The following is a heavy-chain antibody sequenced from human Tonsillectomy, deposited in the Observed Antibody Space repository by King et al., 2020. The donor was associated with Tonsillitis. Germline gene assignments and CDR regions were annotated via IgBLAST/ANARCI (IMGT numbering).Heavy chain of an antibody. CDR3: RSGKDYYYYMDV. V-gene: IGHV4-34*01. CDR2: INHSGST. J-gene: IGHJ6*03. CDR1: GGSFSDYY. Sequence: QVQLQQWGAGLLKPSETLSLTCAVYGGSFSDYYWSWIRQAPGKGLEWIGEINHSGSTNYNPSLKRRVTISVDKPKNQFSMKLSSVTAADTAVYYCRSGKDYYYYMDVWGKGTTVTVSS. D-gene: IGHD4-23*01.